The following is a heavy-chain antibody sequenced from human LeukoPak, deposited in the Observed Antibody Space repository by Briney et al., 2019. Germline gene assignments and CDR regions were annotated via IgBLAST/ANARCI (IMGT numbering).Heavy chain of an antibody. CDR1: GFTFSSYA. V-gene: IGHV3-23*01. Sequence: PGGSLRLSCAASGFTFSSYAMSWVRQAPGKGLEWVSAISGGGGGTFYADSVKGRFTISRDKSKNTLYLQMNSLRAEDTAVYYCAKDLGGKPYYYYGMDVWGQGTTVTVSS. CDR3: AKDLGGKPYYYYGMDV. CDR2: ISGGGGGT. J-gene: IGHJ6*02.